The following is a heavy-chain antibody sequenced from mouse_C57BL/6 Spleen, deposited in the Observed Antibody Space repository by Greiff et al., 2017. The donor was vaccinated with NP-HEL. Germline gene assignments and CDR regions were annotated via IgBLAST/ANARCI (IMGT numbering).Heavy chain of an antibody. CDR2: IDPSDSYT. Sequence: QVQLQQPGAELVMPGASVKLSCKASGYTFTSYWMHWVKQRPGQGLEWIGEIDPSDSYTNYNQKFKGKSTLTVDKSSSTAYMQLSSLTSEDSAVYYCARRYYDYLWYFDVWGTGTTVTVSS. V-gene: IGHV1-69*01. CDR3: ARRYYDYLWYFDV. J-gene: IGHJ1*03. CDR1: GYTFTSYW. D-gene: IGHD2-4*01.